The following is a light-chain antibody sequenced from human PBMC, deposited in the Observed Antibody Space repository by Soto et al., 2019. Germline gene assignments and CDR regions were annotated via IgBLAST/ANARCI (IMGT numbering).Light chain of an antibody. CDR3: QQYVRAPWT. Sequence: EIVLTQSPGTLSLSPGKRATLSCRASQSVTSSYLAWYQQKPGQAPRLVMYGASIRTSGIPDRFSGSGSGTDFTLTISRLEPEDFAVYYCQQYVRAPWTFGQGTKVDI. CDR2: GAS. V-gene: IGKV3-20*01. CDR1: QSVTSSY. J-gene: IGKJ1*01.